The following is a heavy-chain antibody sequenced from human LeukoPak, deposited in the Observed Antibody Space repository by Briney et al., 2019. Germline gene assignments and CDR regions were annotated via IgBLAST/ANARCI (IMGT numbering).Heavy chain of an antibody. CDR3: ARGSVNCSSTSPPRWCSNFDY. Sequence: PSETLSLTCTVSGGSISSGGYYWSWIRQPPGKGLEWIGEINHSGSTNYNPSLKSRVTISVDTSKNQFSLKLSSVTAADTAVYYCARGSVNCSSTSPPRWCSNFDYWGQGTLVTVSS. CDR2: INHSGST. D-gene: IGHD2-2*01. V-gene: IGHV4-39*07. CDR1: GGSISSGGYY. J-gene: IGHJ4*02.